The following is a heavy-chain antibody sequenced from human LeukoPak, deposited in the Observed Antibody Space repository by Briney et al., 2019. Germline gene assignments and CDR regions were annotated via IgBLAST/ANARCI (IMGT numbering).Heavy chain of an antibody. CDR1: GGSFSGYY. D-gene: IGHD6-6*01. CDR2: INHSGST. V-gene: IGHV4-34*01. J-gene: IGHJ4*02. CDR3: ARQGGGPVPLAARPALRNFDY. Sequence: PSETLSLTCAVYGGSFSGYYWSWIRQPPGKGLEWIGEINHSGSTNYNPSLKSRVTISVDTSKNQFSLKLSSVTAADTAVYYCARQGGGPVPLAARPALRNFDYWGQGTLVTASS.